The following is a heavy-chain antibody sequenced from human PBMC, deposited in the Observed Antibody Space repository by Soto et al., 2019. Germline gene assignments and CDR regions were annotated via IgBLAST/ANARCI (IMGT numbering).Heavy chain of an antibody. CDR1: GFSFKDAW. V-gene: IGHV3-15*07. Sequence: EVQLVESGGGFVESGGSLRLSCAASGFSFKDAWMTWVRQAPGKGLEWGGRIKSSTDGGTADYGAAVKGKFTMSRDDSEYTLYQHMNGLKRQDTGLYYCTAFFQLRGILFDYRGPGTQVDVSS. J-gene: IGHJ4*01. CDR2: IKSSTDGGTA. CDR3: TAFFQLRGILFDY. D-gene: IGHD4-17*01.